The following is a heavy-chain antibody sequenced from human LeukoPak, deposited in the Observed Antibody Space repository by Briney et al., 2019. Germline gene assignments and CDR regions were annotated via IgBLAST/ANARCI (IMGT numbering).Heavy chain of an antibody. CDR3: ARELRPWIQLWPPGNYGMDV. Sequence: GRSLRLSCAASGFTFSSYEMNWVRQAPGKGLEWVSYISSSGSTIYYADSVKGRFTISRDNAKNSLYLQMNSLRAEDTAVYYCARELRPWIQLWPPGNYGMDVWGQGTTVTVSS. D-gene: IGHD5-18*01. J-gene: IGHJ6*02. V-gene: IGHV3-48*03. CDR1: GFTFSSYE. CDR2: ISSSGSTI.